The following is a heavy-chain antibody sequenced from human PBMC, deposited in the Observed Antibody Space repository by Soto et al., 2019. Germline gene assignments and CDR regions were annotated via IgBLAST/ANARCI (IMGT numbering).Heavy chain of an antibody. D-gene: IGHD3-10*01. CDR1: WGSIRNGDYS. CDR2: MFHSGSA. Sequence: PSQTQSLSYAVSWGSIRNGDYSWSWIRQPPGKGLEWIGYMFHSGSAYYNPSLKSRVTISVDRSKNQFSLKLTSLTAADTAVYYCARGKRGIRYYRSGTSDWRDPWGQGTLVTVSS. J-gene: IGHJ5*02. V-gene: IGHV4-30-2*01. CDR3: ARGKRGIRYYRSGTSDWRDP.